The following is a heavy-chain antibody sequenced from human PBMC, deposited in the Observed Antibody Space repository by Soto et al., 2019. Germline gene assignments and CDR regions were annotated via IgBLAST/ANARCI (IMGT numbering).Heavy chain of an antibody. Sequence: QVQLVESGGGVVQPGRSLRLSCAASGFTFSTYAMNWVRQAPGKGLEWVAAISYDASNKYYAGSVKGRFTISRDNYKNALYLQMNSLRTEDTAMYDCAKWVYAFDYWGQGTLVTVSS. CDR2: ISYDASNK. CDR1: GFTFSTYA. D-gene: IGHD6-13*01. J-gene: IGHJ4*02. CDR3: AKWVYAFDY. V-gene: IGHV3-30-3*02.